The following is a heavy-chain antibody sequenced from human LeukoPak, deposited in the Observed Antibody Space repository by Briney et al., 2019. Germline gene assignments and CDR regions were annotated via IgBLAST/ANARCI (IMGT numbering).Heavy chain of an antibody. D-gene: IGHD7-27*01. CDR1: GGSISSGSYY. CDR3: ARVYWGGLYYYYYYMDV. CDR2: IYTSGST. J-gene: IGHJ6*03. V-gene: IGHV4-61*02. Sequence: PSETLSLTCTVSGGSISSGSYYWSWIRQPAGKGLEWIGRIYTSGSTNYNPSLKSRVTISVDTSKNQSSLKLSSVTAADTAVYYCARVYWGGLYYYYYYMDVWGKGTTVTISS.